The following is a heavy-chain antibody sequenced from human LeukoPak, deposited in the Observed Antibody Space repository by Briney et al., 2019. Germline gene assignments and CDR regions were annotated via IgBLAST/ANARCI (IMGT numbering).Heavy chain of an antibody. Sequence: SETLSLTCTVSGVSISSYYWSWIRQPPGKGLEWIGYIYYSGSTNYNPSLKSRVTISVDTSKNQFSLKLSSVTAADTAVYYCARGTLDDAFDIWGQGTMVTVSS. V-gene: IGHV4-59*01. D-gene: IGHD1-1*01. CDR2: IYYSGST. CDR1: GVSISSYY. CDR3: ARGTLDDAFDI. J-gene: IGHJ3*02.